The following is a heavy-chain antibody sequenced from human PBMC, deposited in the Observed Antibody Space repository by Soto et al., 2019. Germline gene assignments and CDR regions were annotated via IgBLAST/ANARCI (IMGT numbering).Heavy chain of an antibody. Sequence: GESLKISCKGSGYSFTSYWISWVRQMPGKGLEWMGRIDPSDSYTNYSPSFQGHVTISADKSISTAYLQWSSLKASDTVMYYCAAPKQLSMGYYYGMDVWGQGTTVTVSS. V-gene: IGHV5-10-1*01. CDR2: IDPSDSYT. J-gene: IGHJ6*02. D-gene: IGHD2-2*01. CDR1: GYSFTSYW. CDR3: AAPKQLSMGYYYGMDV.